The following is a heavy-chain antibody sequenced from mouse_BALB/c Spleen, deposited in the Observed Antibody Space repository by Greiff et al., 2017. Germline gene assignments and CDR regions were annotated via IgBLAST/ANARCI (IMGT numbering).Heavy chain of an antibody. Sequence: EVMLVESGGGLVQPGGSLKLSCAASGFTFSSYGMSWVRQTPDKRLELVATINSNGGSTYYPDSVKGRFTISRDNAKNTLYLQMISLKSEDTAMYYCAREGPTFDYWGQGTTLTVSS. CDR2: INSNGGST. CDR1: GFTFSSYG. V-gene: IGHV5-6-3*01. D-gene: IGHD5-1*01. CDR3: AREGPTFDY. J-gene: IGHJ2*01.